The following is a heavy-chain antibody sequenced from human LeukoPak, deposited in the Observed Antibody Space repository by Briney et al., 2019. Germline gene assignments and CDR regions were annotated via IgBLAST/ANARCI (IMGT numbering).Heavy chain of an antibody. V-gene: IGHV3-30*18. CDR1: GFTFSSYG. CDR2: ISYDGSNK. J-gene: IGHJ4*02. CDR3: AKGGISGWEFFDY. Sequence: GGSLRLSCAASGFTFSSYGMHWVRQAPGKGLEWVAVISYDGSNKYYADSVKGRFTISRDNSKNTLYLQMNSLRAEDTAVYYCAKGGISGWEFFDYWGQGTLVTVSS. D-gene: IGHD6-19*01.